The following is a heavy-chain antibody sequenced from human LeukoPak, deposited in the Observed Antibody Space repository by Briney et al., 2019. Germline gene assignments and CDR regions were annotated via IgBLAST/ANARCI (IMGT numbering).Heavy chain of an antibody. CDR1: GYTLTELS. CDR3: ARPAGRITMIVGYFDY. D-gene: IGHD3-22*01. CDR2: FDPEDGET. J-gene: IGHJ4*02. V-gene: IGHV1-24*01. Sequence: ASVKVSCKVSGYTLTELSMHWVRQAPGKGLEWMGGFDPEDGETIYAQKFQGRVTMTRDMSTSTVYMELSSLRSEDTAVYYCARPAGRITMIVGYFDYWGQGTLVTVSS.